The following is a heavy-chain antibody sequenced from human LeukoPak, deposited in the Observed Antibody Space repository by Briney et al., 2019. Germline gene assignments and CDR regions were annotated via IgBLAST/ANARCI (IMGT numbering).Heavy chain of an antibody. D-gene: IGHD6-6*01. CDR1: GGSISPYY. V-gene: IGHV4-59*08. CDR3: ARHGWLSSSPWYLDL. CDR2: ISYRGST. Sequence: SETLSLACTVSGGSISPYYWSWIRQPPGKGLEWIGYISYRGSTNYNPSLNSRVSISVDTSKNQFSLKLTSVTAADTAVYYCARHGWLSSSPWYLDLWGRGTLVTVSS. J-gene: IGHJ2*01.